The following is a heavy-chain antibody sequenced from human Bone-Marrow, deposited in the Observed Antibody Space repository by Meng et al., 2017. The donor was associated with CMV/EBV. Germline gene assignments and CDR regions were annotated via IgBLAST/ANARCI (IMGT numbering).Heavy chain of an antibody. CDR1: GYTFTSDD. CDR2: MNPNSGNT. D-gene: IGHD2-2*01. V-gene: IGHV1-8*03. CDR3: ARGGSIVVVPLDP. Sequence: KASGYTFTSDDINWVRQATGRGLEWMGWMNPNSGNTGYAQKFQGRVTITRNTSISTAYMELSSLRSEDTAVYYCARGGSIVVVPLDPWGQGTLVTVSS. J-gene: IGHJ5*02.